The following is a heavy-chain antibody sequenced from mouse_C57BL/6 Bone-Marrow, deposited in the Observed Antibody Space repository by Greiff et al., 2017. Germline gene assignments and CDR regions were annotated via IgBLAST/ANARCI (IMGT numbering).Heavy chain of an antibody. CDR1: GYTFTSYG. J-gene: IGHJ2*01. D-gene: IGHD1-1*01. Sequence: QVQLKESGAELARPGASVKLSCKASGYTFTSYGISWVKQRTGQGLEWIGEIYPRSGNTYYNEKFKGKATLTADKSSSTAYMELRSLTSEDSAVYFCAKDYYYGRGGYWGQGTTLTVSS. CDR2: IYPRSGNT. CDR3: AKDYYYGRGGY. V-gene: IGHV1-81*01.